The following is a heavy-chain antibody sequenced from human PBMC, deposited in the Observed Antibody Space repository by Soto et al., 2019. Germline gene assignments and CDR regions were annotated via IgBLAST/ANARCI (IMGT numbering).Heavy chain of an antibody. CDR3: ARLDYGPDY. CDR2: IIDTGGTT. V-gene: IGHV3-23*01. J-gene: IGHJ4*02. Sequence: EVQLLESGGGLVQPGGSLRLSCAASGFSFSTYAMGWVRQAPGKGLEWVSTIIDTGGTTFYADSVRGRFTISRDNSKNALYLQMNRLRAEDTAFYYCARLDYGPDYWGQGTLVTVSS. CDR1: GFSFSTYA. D-gene: IGHD4-17*01.